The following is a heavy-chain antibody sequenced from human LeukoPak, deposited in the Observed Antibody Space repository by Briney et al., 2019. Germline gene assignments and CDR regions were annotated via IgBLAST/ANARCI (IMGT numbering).Heavy chain of an antibody. D-gene: IGHD5-18*01. Sequence: SETLSLTCSVSGDSISTSNSYWGWIRQPPGKVLEWNGSIYYSGNTYYNASLKSRVTISVDTSKNQSSLKLSSVTAADTAVYYCARGRYSYGYSDAFDIWGQGTMVTVSS. CDR2: IYYSGNT. J-gene: IGHJ3*02. CDR1: GDSISTSNSY. V-gene: IGHV4-39*07. CDR3: ARGRYSYGYSDAFDI.